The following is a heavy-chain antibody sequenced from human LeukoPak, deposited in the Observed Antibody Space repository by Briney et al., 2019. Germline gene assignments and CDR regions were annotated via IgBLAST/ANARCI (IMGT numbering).Heavy chain of an antibody. CDR2: ISWNSGSI. CDR3: ASLIGHTDYYDSSGYSSPFDS. V-gene: IGHV3-9*01. Sequence: GGSLRLSCAASGFTFDDYAMHWVRQAPGKGLEWVSGISWNSGSIGYADSVKGRFTISRDNSKNTLYLQMNSLRAEDTAVYYCASLIGHTDYYDSSGYSSPFDSWGQGTLVTVSS. J-gene: IGHJ4*02. D-gene: IGHD3-22*01. CDR1: GFTFDDYA.